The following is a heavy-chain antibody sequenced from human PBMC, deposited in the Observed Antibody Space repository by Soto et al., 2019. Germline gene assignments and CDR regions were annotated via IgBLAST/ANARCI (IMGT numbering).Heavy chain of an antibody. D-gene: IGHD3-3*01. CDR3: ARGVRFLEWLIDI. V-gene: IGHV3-74*01. CDR1: GFTFSSYW. CDR2: INSDGSST. J-gene: IGHJ3*02. Sequence: GGSLRLSCAASGFTFSSYWMHWVRQAPGKGLVWVSRINSDGSSTSYADSVKGRFTISRDNAKNTLYLQMNSLRAEDTAVYYCARGVRFLEWLIDIWGQGTMVTVS.